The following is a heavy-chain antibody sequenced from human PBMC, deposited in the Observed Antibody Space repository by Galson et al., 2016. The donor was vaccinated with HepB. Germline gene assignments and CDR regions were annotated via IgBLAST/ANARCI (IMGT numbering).Heavy chain of an antibody. V-gene: IGHV1-24*01. CDR2: FLPEEVET. CDR1: GYSLSRLA. J-gene: IGHJ3*01. CDR3: TTRNGCDATGCPDAFDL. D-gene: IGHD1-14*01. Sequence: SVKVSCKVSGYSLSRLAMHWVRQGPAKGLEWMGGFLPEEVETIYAQKFQGRVTMTEDTSTDTAYMELSSLRSEDTGVYYCTTRNGCDATGCPDAFDLWGQGTMVTVSS.